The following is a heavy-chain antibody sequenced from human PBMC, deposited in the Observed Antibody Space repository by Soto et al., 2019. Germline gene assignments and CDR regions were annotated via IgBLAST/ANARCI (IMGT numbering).Heavy chain of an antibody. CDR2: ISYSGST. D-gene: IGHD3-22*01. J-gene: IGHJ5*02. Sequence: PSETLSLTCTVSGGSVSSNSYYWGWIRQSPEKGLEWIASISYSGSTYYNPTLKSRLTISVDTSKKQFSLKLSSVTAADTAVYYCARHRGYYYDSSGYSISWFDPWGQGTLVTVSS. V-gene: IGHV4-39*01. CDR3: ARHRGYYYDSSGYSISWFDP. CDR1: GGSVSSNSYY.